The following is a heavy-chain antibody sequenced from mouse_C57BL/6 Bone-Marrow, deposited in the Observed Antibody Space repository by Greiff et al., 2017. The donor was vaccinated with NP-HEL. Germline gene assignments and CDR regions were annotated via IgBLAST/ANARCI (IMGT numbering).Heavy chain of an antibody. D-gene: IGHD2-4*01. V-gene: IGHV5-12*01. Sequence: EVQLQESGGGLVQPGGSLKLSCAASGFTFSDYYMYWVRQTPEKRLEWVAYISNGGGSTYYPDTVKGRFTIARDNAKNTLYLQMSRLKSEDTAMYYCARHYDYDGGYFDYWGQGTTLTVSS. J-gene: IGHJ2*01. CDR2: ISNGGGST. CDR1: GFTFSDYY. CDR3: ARHYDYDGGYFDY.